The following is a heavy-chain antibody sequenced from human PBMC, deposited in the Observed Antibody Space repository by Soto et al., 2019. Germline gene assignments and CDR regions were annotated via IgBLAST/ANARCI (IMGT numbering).Heavy chain of an antibody. CDR1: GDSMSASVTNYY. V-gene: IGHV4-4*07. CDR2: VYTTGNR. D-gene: IGHD4-17*01. Sequence: PSETLSLTCSVSGDSMSASVTNYYWSWIRQSAGKGLEWMGRVYTTGNRNDKNAFKRRVTMTVDTAKKQFSLKLSSVTAADTAVYYCERAHGNYNFDFWGQGTLVTVSS. J-gene: IGHJ4*02. CDR3: ERAHGNYNFDF.